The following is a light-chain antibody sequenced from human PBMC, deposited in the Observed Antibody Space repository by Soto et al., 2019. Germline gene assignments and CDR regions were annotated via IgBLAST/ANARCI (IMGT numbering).Light chain of an antibody. CDR1: QDISNF. Sequence: DIQMTQSPSDMSASVGDRVTITCRASQDISNFLVWFRQRPGKAPETLIFAASSLQYGVARKFSGVGLVTHFTLTITSLQTEDFATYYCQQYKTFPWTFGQGTKV. CDR2: AAS. J-gene: IGKJ1*01. CDR3: QQYKTFPWT. V-gene: IGKV1-16*02.